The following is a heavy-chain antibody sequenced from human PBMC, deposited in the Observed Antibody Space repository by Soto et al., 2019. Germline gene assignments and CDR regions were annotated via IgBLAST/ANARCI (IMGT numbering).Heavy chain of an antibody. CDR1: GGTFSSYA. CDR2: IIPIFGTA. CDR3: ARECSSTSCPPTYGMDV. Sequence: GASVKVSCKASGGTFSSYAISWVRQAPGQGLEWMGGIIPIFGTANYAQKFQGRVTITEDESTSTAYMELSSLRSEDTAVYYCARECSSTSCPPTYGMDVWGQGTTVTVSS. D-gene: IGHD2-2*01. V-gene: IGHV1-69*13. J-gene: IGHJ6*02.